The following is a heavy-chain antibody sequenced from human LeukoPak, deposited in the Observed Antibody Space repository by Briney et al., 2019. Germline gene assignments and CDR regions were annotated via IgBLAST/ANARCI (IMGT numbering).Heavy chain of an antibody. CDR2: INSDGSST. CDR3: ARDKSSTLSDAFDI. V-gene: IGHV3-74*01. Sequence: GGSLRLSCAASGFTFSTYGLHWVRQAPGKGLVWVSRINSDGSSTSYADSVKGRFTISRDNAKNTLYLQMNSLRAEDTAVYYCARDKSSTLSDAFDIWGQGTMVTVSS. CDR1: GFTFSTYG. J-gene: IGHJ3*02.